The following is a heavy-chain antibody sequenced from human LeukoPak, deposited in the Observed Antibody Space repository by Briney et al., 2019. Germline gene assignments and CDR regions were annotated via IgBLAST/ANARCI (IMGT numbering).Heavy chain of an antibody. CDR3: ARDSLGAGTVGATSGY. D-gene: IGHD1-26*01. CDR1: GGSISSYY. CDR2: IYYSGST. J-gene: IGHJ4*02. V-gene: IGHV4-59*12. Sequence: SETLSLTCTVSGGSISSYYWSWIRQPPGKGLEWIGYIYYSGSTNYNPSLKSRVTISVDTSKNQFSLKLSSVTAADTAVYYCARDSLGAGTVGATSGYWGQGTLVTVSS.